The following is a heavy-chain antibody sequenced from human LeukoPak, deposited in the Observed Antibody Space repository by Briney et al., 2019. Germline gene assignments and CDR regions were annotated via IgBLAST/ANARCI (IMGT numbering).Heavy chain of an antibody. CDR2: INHSGST. J-gene: IGHJ4*02. Sequence: PSQTLSLTCTVSGDSISSGSYYWSWIRQPPGKGLEWIGEINHSGSTNYNPSLKSRVTISVDTSKNQFSLKLSSVTAADTAVYYCARGGRITMVRGARSPFDYWGQGTLVTVSS. CDR1: GDSISSGSYY. D-gene: IGHD3-10*01. CDR3: ARGGRITMVRGARSPFDY. V-gene: IGHV4-39*07.